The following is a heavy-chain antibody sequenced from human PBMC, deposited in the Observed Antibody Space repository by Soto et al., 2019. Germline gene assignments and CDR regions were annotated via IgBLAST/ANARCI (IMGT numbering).Heavy chain of an antibody. V-gene: IGHV3-11*01. CDR2: IGKGGTDA. J-gene: IGHJ4*02. Sequence: TGGSLRLSCAASGFPLSGYYMTWFRQAPGKGLEWVSYIGKGGTDAFYADSVKGRFTVSRDNAKNSLFLQMNSLRADDTAVYYCARGLVVAATRGPLDYWGPGILVTVSS. D-gene: IGHD2-15*01. CDR3: ARGLVVAATRGPLDY. CDR1: GFPLSGYY.